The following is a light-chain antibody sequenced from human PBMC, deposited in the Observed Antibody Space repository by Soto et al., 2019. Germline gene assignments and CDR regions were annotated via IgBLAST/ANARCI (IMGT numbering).Light chain of an antibody. CDR1: QNIASA. CDR2: GAY. Sequence: VLTQSPATLALSPGERATLSCRASQNIASALAWYQHKPGQAPRLLIYGAYNRATGIPDRFSGSGSGADFTLTISRLEPEDFAVYYCQQHGSSPPYTFGQGTTVDIK. CDR3: QQHGSSPPYT. J-gene: IGKJ2*01. V-gene: IGKV3-20*01.